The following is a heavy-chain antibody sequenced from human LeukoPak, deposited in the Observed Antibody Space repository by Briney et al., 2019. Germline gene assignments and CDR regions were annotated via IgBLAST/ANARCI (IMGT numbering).Heavy chain of an antibody. Sequence: PGGSLPLSYAASGFTFSNYYMRWVRQAPGKGLEWVANIRQDASAVFYVDSLKGRFTVSRDNTKNSLYLQMSSLRVEDTAVYYCARWIHYSGAWGLDFWGQGTLVTVSS. CDR1: GFTFSNYY. D-gene: IGHD1-26*01. CDR3: ARWIHYSGAWGLDF. CDR2: IRQDASAV. J-gene: IGHJ4*02. V-gene: IGHV3-7*04.